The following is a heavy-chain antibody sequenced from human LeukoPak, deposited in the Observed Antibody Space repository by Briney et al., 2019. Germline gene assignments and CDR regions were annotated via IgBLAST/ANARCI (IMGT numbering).Heavy chain of an antibody. D-gene: IGHD3-10*01. V-gene: IGHV4-38-2*02. J-gene: IGHJ5*01. CDR3: ARDRRGFDWFGY. Sequence: PSETLSLTCTVSGYSISSGYYWGWIRQPPGKGLEWIGSIYHSGSTYYNPSLKSRVTISVDTSKNQFSLKLSSVTAADTAVYYCARDRRGFDWFGYWGQGTLVTVSS. CDR2: IYHSGST. CDR1: GYSISSGYY.